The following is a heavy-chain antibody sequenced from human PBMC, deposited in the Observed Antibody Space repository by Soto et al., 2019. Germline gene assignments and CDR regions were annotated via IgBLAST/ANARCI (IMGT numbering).Heavy chain of an antibody. CDR1: GCSISSSY. V-gene: IGHV4-59*01. CDR2: ISYSGST. J-gene: IGHJ6*02. CDR3: AREGLIPGTTYYYYAMDV. D-gene: IGHD1-7*01. Sequence: SETLSLTCTVSGCSISSSYWSWIRQPPGKGLEWIGYISYSGSTNYNPSLKSRVSISVDTSKNQFSLKLSSVTAADTAVYYCAREGLIPGTTYYYYAMDVWGQGTTVTVS.